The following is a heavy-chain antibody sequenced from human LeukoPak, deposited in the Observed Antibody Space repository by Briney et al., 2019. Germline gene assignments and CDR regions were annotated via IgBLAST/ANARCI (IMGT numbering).Heavy chain of an antibody. CDR3: AREVDTAMVDY. CDR1: GGSISNYY. V-gene: IGHV4-4*07. Sequence: SETLSLTCTVSGGSISNYYWSWIRQPAGKGLEWIGRIYTSGSTNYNPSLKSRVTISVDTSKNQFSLKLSSVAAADTAVYYCAREVDTAMVDYWGQGTLVTVSS. CDR2: IYTSGST. D-gene: IGHD5-18*01. J-gene: IGHJ4*02.